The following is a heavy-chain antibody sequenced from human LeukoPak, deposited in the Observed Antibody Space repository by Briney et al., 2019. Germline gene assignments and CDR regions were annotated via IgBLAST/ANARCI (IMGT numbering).Heavy chain of an antibody. V-gene: IGHV3-20*04. Sequence: GGSLRLSCAASGFTFDDYGMSWVRQAPGKGLERVSGINWNGGSTGYADSVKGRFTISRDNAKNSLYLQMNSLRAEDTALYYCARGKYDPPFDYWGQGTLVTVSS. CDR2: INWNGGST. CDR1: GFTFDDYG. J-gene: IGHJ4*02. D-gene: IGHD3-3*01. CDR3: ARGKYDPPFDY.